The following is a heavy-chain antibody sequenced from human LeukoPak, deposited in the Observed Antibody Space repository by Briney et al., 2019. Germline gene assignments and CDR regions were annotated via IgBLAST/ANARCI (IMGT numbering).Heavy chain of an antibody. V-gene: IGHV3-23*01. CDR3: ARDAPDLYGYRKAFDI. CDR2: VIGSGSDT. CDR1: GFTFSTYA. D-gene: IGHD5-18*01. Sequence: PGGSLRLSCAASGFTFSTYAMTWVRRAPGSGLEWVSGVIGSGSDTYYADSVKGRSTISRDNSKNTLYLQMNSLRAEDTAVYYCARDAPDLYGYRKAFDIWGQGTMVTVSS. J-gene: IGHJ3*02.